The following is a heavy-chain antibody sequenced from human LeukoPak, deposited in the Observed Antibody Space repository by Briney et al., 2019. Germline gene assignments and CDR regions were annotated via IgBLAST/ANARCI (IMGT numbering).Heavy chain of an antibody. CDR1: ELTFSNYW. CDR2: INTDGGTT. J-gene: IGHJ4*02. Sequence: GGSLRLSCAASELTFSNYWMHWVRQAPGKGLVWVSRINTDGGTTSYADSVKGRFTISRDNAKNTLYLEMNSLGAEDTAVYYCARGPAANSGNYYVGDYWAREPWSPSPQ. CDR3: ARGPAANSGNYYVGDY. V-gene: IGHV3-74*01. D-gene: IGHD1-26*01.